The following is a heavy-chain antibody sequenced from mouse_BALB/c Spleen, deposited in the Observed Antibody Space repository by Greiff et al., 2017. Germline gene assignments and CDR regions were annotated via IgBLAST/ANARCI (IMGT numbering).Heavy chain of an antibody. Sequence: VQLQQPGAELVKPGASVKMSCKASGYTFTSYWMHWVKQRPGQGLEWIGVIDPSDSYTSYNQKFKGKATLTVDTSSSTAYMQLSSLTSEDSAVYYCTRSTMIKGFDYWGQGTTLTVSS. J-gene: IGHJ2*01. D-gene: IGHD2-4*01. CDR3: TRSTMIKGFDY. CDR1: GYTFTSYW. CDR2: IDPSDSYT. V-gene: IGHV1S127*01.